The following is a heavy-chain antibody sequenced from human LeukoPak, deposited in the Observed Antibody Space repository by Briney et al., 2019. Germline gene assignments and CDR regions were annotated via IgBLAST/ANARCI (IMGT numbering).Heavy chain of an antibody. Sequence: GGTLRLSCAASGFTFSSYGMSWFRQAPGRGLEWISGISSSGESTDSADSVRGRFIISRDNSKNTLYLQMNSLKTEDTAVYYCTSREGRAGHSGYYSDYWGQGTLVTVSS. CDR3: TSREGRAGHSGYYSDY. D-gene: IGHD3-22*01. V-gene: IGHV3-23*01. J-gene: IGHJ4*02. CDR1: GFTFSSYG. CDR2: ISSSGEST.